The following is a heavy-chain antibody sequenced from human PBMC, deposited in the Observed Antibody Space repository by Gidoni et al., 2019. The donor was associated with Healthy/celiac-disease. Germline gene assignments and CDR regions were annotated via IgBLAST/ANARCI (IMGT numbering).Heavy chain of an antibody. CDR3: AHSSGDYPLRAFDI. CDR2: IYWDDDK. Sequence: QITLKESGPTLVKPTQTLTLTCTFSGFSFSTSGVGVGWIRQPPGKALEWLALIYWDDDKRYSPSLKSRLTITKDTSKNQVVLTMTNMDPVDTATYYCAHSSGDYPLRAFDIWGQGTMVTVSS. J-gene: IGHJ3*02. D-gene: IGHD4-17*01. CDR1: GFSFSTSGVG. V-gene: IGHV2-5*02.